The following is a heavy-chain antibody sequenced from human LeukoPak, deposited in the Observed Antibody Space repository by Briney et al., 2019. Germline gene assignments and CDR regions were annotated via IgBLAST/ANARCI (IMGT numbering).Heavy chain of an antibody. Sequence: SETLSLTCTVSGDSMNSFTYFWTWIRQHPGKGLEWIGYVFYSGGTYLNPSLKRRLTMSSDTPNNQSSLHLTSVTAADTAVYYCARGGRGYSYGLDSWGQGIPVTGSS. D-gene: IGHD5-18*01. CDR2: VFYSGGT. V-gene: IGHV4-31*03. CDR3: ARGGRGYSYGLDS. CDR1: GDSMNSFTYF. J-gene: IGHJ5*01.